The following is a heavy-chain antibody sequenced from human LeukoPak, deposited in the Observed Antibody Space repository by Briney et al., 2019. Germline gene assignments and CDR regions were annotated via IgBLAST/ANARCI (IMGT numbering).Heavy chain of an antibody. Sequence: PGGSLRLSCAASGFTFSNYAINWVRQPPGKGLEWVSIISGSGDTTYYADSVKGRFTISRDNSRNTLYLQMSSLRAEDTAVYYCANGMGGAIDYWGQGTLVTVSS. D-gene: IGHD1-26*01. J-gene: IGHJ4*02. CDR3: ANGMGGAIDY. CDR2: ISGSGDTT. CDR1: GFTFSNYA. V-gene: IGHV3-23*01.